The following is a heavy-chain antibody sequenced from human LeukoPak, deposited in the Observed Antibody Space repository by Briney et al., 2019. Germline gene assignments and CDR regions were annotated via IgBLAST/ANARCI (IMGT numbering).Heavy chain of an antibody. J-gene: IGHJ4*02. CDR3: AKPSHLSMVRSYFDY. CDR2: ISGSGGST. V-gene: IGHV3-23*01. CDR1: GFTFSSYA. Sequence: PGGSLRLSCAASGFTFSSYAMSWVRQAPGKGLEWDSAISGSGGSTYHADSVKGRFTISRDNSKNTLYLQMNSLRAEDTAVYYCAKPSHLSMVRSYFDYSGPGTLVTVSS. D-gene: IGHD3-10*01.